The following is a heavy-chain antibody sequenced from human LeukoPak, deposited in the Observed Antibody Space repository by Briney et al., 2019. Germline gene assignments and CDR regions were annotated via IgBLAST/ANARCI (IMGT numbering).Heavy chain of an antibody. CDR3: AKDPWTSSSWYNSGKYYYGMDV. CDR1: GGSISIYY. J-gene: IGHJ6*02. V-gene: IGHV4-59*01. D-gene: IGHD6-13*01. CDR2: IYYSGST. Sequence: SETLSLTCTVSGGSISIYYWSWIRQPPGKGLEWIGYIYYSGSTNYNPSLKSRVTISVDTSKNQFSLKLSSVTAADTAVYYCAKDPWTSSSWYNSGKYYYGMDVWGQGTTVTVSS.